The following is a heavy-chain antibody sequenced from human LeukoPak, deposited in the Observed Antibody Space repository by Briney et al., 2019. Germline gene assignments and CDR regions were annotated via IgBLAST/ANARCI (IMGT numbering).Heavy chain of an antibody. V-gene: IGHV1-18*01. Sequence: ASVKVSCKASGYTFTSYGISWVRQAPGQGLEWMGWISAYNGNTNYAQKLQGRVTMTTDTSTSTAYMELRSLRSDDTAVYYCARDHRVYSGSSAGAYWGQGTLVTVSS. CDR1: GYTFTSYG. CDR3: ARDHRVYSGSSAGAY. CDR2: ISAYNGNT. D-gene: IGHD1-26*01. J-gene: IGHJ4*02.